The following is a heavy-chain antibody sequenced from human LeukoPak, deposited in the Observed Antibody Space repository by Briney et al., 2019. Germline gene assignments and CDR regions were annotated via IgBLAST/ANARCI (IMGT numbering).Heavy chain of an antibody. CDR1: GYSISSGYY. D-gene: IGHD6-13*01. Sequence: TPSETLSLTCTVSGYSISSGYYWGWIRQPPGKGLEWIGSIYHSGSTYYNPSLKSRVTISVDTSKNQFSLKLSSVTAADTAVYYCARYSSWNDYWGQGTLVTVSS. J-gene: IGHJ4*02. CDR2: IYHSGST. V-gene: IGHV4-38-2*02. CDR3: ARYSSWNDY.